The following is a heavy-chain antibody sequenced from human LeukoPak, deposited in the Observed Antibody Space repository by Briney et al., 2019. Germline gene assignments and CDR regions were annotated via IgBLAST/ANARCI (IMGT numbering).Heavy chain of an antibody. CDR1: GFTFSTHS. J-gene: IGHJ4*02. CDR2: ISHRDGTT. CDR3: ARLESQVFDY. D-gene: IGHD1-1*01. V-gene: IGHV3-48*02. Sequence: GGSLGLSCAASGFTFSTHSMNWVRQAPGKGLEWLSFISHRDGTTYYADSVRGRFTISRDNAQNSLFLQMNSLRDEDTAVYYCARLESQVFDYWGQGTLVTVSS.